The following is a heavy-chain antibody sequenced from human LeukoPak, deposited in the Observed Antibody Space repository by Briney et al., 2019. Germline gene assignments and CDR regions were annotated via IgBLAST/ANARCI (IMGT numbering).Heavy chain of an antibody. CDR3: ARVGDGYNPQFDY. CDR1: GGSISSYY. D-gene: IGHD5-24*01. J-gene: IGHJ4*02. CDR2: ISYSWST. V-gene: IGHV4-59*01. Sequence: KPSETLSLTCTVSGGSISSYYWSWIRQPPGQGLEWIGYISYSWSTNYSPSLKSRVTISVDTSKNQFSLKLSSVTAADTAVYYCARVGDGYNPQFDYWGQGALVTASS.